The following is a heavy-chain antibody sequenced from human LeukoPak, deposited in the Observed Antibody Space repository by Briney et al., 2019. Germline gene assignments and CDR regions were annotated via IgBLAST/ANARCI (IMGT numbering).Heavy chain of an antibody. D-gene: IGHD6-13*01. CDR2: IKQDGSEK. Sequence: PGGSLRLSCAASGFTFSSYWMSWVRRAPGKGLEWVANIKQDGSEKYYVDSVKGRFTISRDNAKNSLYLQMNSLRAEDTAVYYCARDRHGSSWYYYYYYMDVWGKGTTVTVSS. J-gene: IGHJ6*03. CDR1: GFTFSSYW. V-gene: IGHV3-7*01. CDR3: ARDRHGSSWYYYYYYMDV.